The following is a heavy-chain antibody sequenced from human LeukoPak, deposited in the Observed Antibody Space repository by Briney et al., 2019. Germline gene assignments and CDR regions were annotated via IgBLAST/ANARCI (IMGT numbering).Heavy chain of an antibody. J-gene: IGHJ4*02. CDR3: ARDRSGMAYHFDF. CDR1: GGSISSGSYY. V-gene: IGHV4-61*01. Sequence: SETLSLTCTVSGGSISSGSYYWSWIRQPPGKGLEWIGYIYYSGSTNYNPSLKSRVTISVDTSKNQFSLKLSSVTAADTAVYYCARDRSGMAYHFDFWGQGTLVTVSS. CDR2: IYYSGST. D-gene: IGHD2-2*02.